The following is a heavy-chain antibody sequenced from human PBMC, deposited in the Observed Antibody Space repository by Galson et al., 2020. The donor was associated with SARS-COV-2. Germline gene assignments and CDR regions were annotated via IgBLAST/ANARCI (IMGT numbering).Heavy chain of an antibody. Sequence: GESLKISCSASGFTFKDYAMHWVRQAPGKGLEYVSAISSHGSSTYYAESVKGRFTISRDNSKNTLFFQLSSLRPEDTAVYYCVKIAGIVGISSDYYMDVWGKGTTVTVSS. V-gene: IGHV3-64*05. J-gene: IGHJ6*03. D-gene: IGHD1-26*01. CDR3: VKIAGIVGISSDYYMDV. CDR1: GFTFKDYA. CDR2: ISSHGSST.